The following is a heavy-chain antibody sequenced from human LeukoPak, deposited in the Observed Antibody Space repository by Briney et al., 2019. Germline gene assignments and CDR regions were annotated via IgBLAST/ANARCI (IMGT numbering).Heavy chain of an antibody. CDR1: GDSISSTIYY. D-gene: IGHD2-15*01. CDR3: ARHAECKTGGSCYSWVNWFAP. CDR2: IYFNGGST. Sequence: KPSETLSLTCTVSGDSISSTIYYWGWIRQPPGEGLEWIGSIYFNGGSTYYNPSLKSRVTMSVDTSKNQFSLKLSSVTAADTAVYYCARHAECKTGGSCYSWVNWFAPWGQGALVTVSS. J-gene: IGHJ5*02. V-gene: IGHV4-39*01.